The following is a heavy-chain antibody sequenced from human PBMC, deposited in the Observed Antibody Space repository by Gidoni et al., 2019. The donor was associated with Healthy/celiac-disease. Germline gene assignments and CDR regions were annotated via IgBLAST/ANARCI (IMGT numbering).Heavy chain of an antibody. J-gene: IGHJ2*01. Sequence: QLQLQESGPGLVKPSETLSLTCTVSGGSISSSSYYWGWIRQPPGKGLEWIGSIYYSGSTYYNPSLKSRVTISVDTSKNQFSLKLSSVTAADTAVYYCARHSYYYDSSGYYDWYFDLWGRGTLVTVSS. D-gene: IGHD3-22*01. CDR2: IYYSGST. CDR3: ARHSYYYDSSGYYDWYFDL. V-gene: IGHV4-39*01. CDR1: GGSISSSSYY.